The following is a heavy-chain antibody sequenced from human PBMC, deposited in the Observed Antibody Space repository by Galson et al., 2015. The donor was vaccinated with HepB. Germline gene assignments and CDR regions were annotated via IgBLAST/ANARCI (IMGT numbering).Heavy chain of an antibody. CDR1: GYTFSVYY. V-gene: IGHV1-2*02. CDR3: ARGVLPPALDY. Sequence: SVKVSCKASGYTFSVYYIHWVRQAPGQGLEWMGWIIPHSGGTTYSQKFQGRVTMTRDTSINTAYMELSILGSDDAAVYYCARGVLPPALDYWGQGTLVTVSS. D-gene: IGHD2-2*01. CDR2: IIPHSGGT. J-gene: IGHJ4*02.